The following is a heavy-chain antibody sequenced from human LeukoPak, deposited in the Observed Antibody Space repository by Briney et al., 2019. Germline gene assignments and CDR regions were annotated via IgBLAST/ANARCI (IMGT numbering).Heavy chain of an antibody. CDR3: AKDRCSNGIGCYYYYMDV. D-gene: IGHD2-8*01. CDR1: GFTFSSYG. J-gene: IGHJ6*03. Sequence: QAGGTLRLPCAASGFTFSSYGMSWVRQAPGKGLEWVSAISGSGGSTYYADSVKGRFTISRDNSKNTLYLQMNSLRAEDTAVYYCAKDRCSNGIGCYYYYMDVWGKGTTVTISS. V-gene: IGHV3-23*01. CDR2: ISGSGGST.